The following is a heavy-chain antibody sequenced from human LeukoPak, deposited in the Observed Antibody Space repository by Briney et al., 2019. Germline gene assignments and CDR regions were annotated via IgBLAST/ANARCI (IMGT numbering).Heavy chain of an antibody. CDR2: ISAYNGNT. J-gene: IGHJ4*02. CDR1: GSTFSIYG. V-gene: IGHV1-18*01. D-gene: IGHD5-18*01. CDR3: ARQVDTSMALPDY. Sequence: ASVKVSCNASGSTFSIYGISWVRLAPGQGLEWMGWISAYNGNTNYAQKHRGRVTMTTDTSTSTAYTEVRSLRSADTAIYYCARQVDTSMALPDYWGQGTLVTVSS.